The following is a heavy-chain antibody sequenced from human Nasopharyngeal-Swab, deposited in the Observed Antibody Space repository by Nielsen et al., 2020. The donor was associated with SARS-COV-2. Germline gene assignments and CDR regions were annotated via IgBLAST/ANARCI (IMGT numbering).Heavy chain of an antibody. V-gene: IGHV3-30-3*01. D-gene: IGHD4-17*01. CDR2: ISYDGSNK. J-gene: IGHJ4*02. CDR3: ARDAPAHYGAFY. CDR1: GFTFSSYA. Sequence: GGSLRLSCAASGFTFSSYAMRWVRQAPGKGLEWVAVISYDGSNKYYADSVKGRFTISRDNSKNTLYLQMDSLRGEDTAVYYCARDAPAHYGAFYWGRGTLVTVSS.